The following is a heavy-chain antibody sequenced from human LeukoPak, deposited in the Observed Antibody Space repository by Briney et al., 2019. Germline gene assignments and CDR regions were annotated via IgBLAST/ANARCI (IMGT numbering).Heavy chain of an antibody. D-gene: IGHD3-10*01. J-gene: IGHJ4*02. CDR1: GFTVSSNY. CDR2: MNSSDTTI. V-gene: IGHV3-48*02. CDR3: ARDAGPRDYGSGSYLGY. Sequence: QPGGSLRLSCAASGFTVSSNYMSWVRQAPGKGLEWVPYMNSSDTTIYYADSVKGRFTISRNNAKNSLYLQMNSLRDEDTAAYYCARDAGPRDYGSGSYLGYWGQGTLVTVSS.